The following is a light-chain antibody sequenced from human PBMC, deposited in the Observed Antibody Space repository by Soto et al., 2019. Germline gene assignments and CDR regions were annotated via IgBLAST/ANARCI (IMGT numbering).Light chain of an antibody. CDR3: QQFGSSPT. Sequence: EIVLTQSPGTLSLSPGERATLSCRASQSVSSNYLAWYQQRPGQAPRLLIYGASSRATGIPDRFSSSGSGTDFTLTISRLEPEDFAVYYCQQFGSSPTFGQGTRLEIK. J-gene: IGKJ5*01. V-gene: IGKV3-20*01. CDR1: QSVSSNY. CDR2: GAS.